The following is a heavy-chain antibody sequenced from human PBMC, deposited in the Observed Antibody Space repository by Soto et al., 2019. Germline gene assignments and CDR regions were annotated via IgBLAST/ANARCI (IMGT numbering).Heavy chain of an antibody. CDR3: ARGPYCSSSTCRTR. CDR1: GGSISSGDYS. J-gene: IGHJ4*02. D-gene: IGHD2-2*01. CDR2: MFHSGNP. V-gene: IGHV4-30-2*01. Sequence: SETLSLTCAVSGGSISSGDYSWSWIRQPQGKGLEWIGSMFHSGNPNYNASLKSRVTMSIDKSNNQLSLKLSSVTAADTAVYDCARGPYCSSSTCRTRWGQGILVTVSS.